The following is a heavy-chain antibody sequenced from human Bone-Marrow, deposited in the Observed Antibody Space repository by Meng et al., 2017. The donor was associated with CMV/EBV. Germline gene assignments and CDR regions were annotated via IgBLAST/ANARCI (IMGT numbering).Heavy chain of an antibody. D-gene: IGHD4-23*01. Sequence: ASVKVSCKASGYTFTRYGISWMRQAPGQGPEWMGWIGTYTSDTSYAQKFQGRITLTTDTSTTTAYMELRSLTSDDTAIYYCARDLAGGNPADYWGQGTLVTVYS. CDR1: GYTFTRYG. CDR2: IGTYTSDT. CDR3: ARDLAGGNPADY. V-gene: IGHV1-18*01. J-gene: IGHJ4*02.